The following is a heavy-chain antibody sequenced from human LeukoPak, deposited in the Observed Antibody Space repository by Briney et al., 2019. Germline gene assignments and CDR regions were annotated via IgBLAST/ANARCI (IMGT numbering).Heavy chain of an antibody. V-gene: IGHV4-59*08. Sequence: SETLSLTCTVSGGSISSYYWTWIRQPPGKGLGLEWIGYIYYSGGTNYNPSLKSRVTILIDTSKNQVSLKLSSVTAADTAVYYCARLWDSSSGFDYWGQGTLVTVSS. D-gene: IGHD6-6*01. CDR1: GGSISSYY. CDR3: ARLWDSSSGFDY. J-gene: IGHJ4*02. CDR2: IYYSGGT.